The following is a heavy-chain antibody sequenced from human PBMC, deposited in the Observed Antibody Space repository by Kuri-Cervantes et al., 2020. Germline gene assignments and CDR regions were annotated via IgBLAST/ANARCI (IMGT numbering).Heavy chain of an antibody. Sequence: TLSLTCSVSRGSISSSSYYWAWTRQPPGKGLESLALIYWDDDKRYSPSLKSRLTITKDTSKNQVVLTMTNMDPVDTATYYCVRPNWNEQYYYYHMAVWGEGTTVTVSS. CDR3: VRPNWNEQYYYYHMAV. J-gene: IGHJ6*03. CDR2: IYWDDDK. CDR1: RGSISSSSYY. D-gene: IGHD1-1*01. V-gene: IGHV2-5*02.